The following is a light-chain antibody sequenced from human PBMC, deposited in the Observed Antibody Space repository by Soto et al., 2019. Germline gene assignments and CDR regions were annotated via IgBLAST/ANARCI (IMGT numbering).Light chain of an antibody. CDR3: QQSSSSPPT. Sequence: DIQMTQSPSSLSASVEDRVIITCRASQSISNHLNWYQQKPGKAPKLLIFAASSLQSGVPSRFSGSRSGPDFTLTISSLQPEDFATYYCQQSSSSPPTFGQVTKV. J-gene: IGKJ1*01. CDR2: AAS. V-gene: IGKV1-39*01. CDR1: QSISNH.